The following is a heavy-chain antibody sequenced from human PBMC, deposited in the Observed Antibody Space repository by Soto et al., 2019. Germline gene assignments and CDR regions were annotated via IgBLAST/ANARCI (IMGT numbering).Heavy chain of an antibody. CDR1: GFTFSNYA. CDR3: AKDRAIRPGSDFDY. V-gene: IGHV3-23*01. D-gene: IGHD3-9*01. CDR2: ISGSGGST. J-gene: IGHJ4*02. Sequence: SLRLSCAASGFTFSNYAMSWVRQAPGKGLEWVSAISGSGGSTYYADSVKGRFTISRDNYKNTLYLRMNSLRAEDTAVFYCAKDRAIRPGSDFDYWGQGTQVTVSS.